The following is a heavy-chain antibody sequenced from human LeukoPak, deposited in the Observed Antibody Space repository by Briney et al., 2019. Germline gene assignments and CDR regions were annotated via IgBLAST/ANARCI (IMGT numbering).Heavy chain of an antibody. Sequence: SGGSLRLSCAASGFTFSSYSMNWVRQAPGKGLEWVSAISGSGGSTYYADSVKGRFTISRDNSKNTLYLRMNSLRAENTAVYYCAKADYYDSSGYLFDYWGQGTLVTVSS. J-gene: IGHJ4*02. CDR3: AKADYYDSSGYLFDY. D-gene: IGHD3-22*01. CDR2: ISGSGGST. CDR1: GFTFSSYS. V-gene: IGHV3-23*01.